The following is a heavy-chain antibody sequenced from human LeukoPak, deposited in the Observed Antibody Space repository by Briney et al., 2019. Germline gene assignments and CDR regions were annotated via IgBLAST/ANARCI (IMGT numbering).Heavy chain of an antibody. CDR1: GFTFSDYW. CDR3: AKGRECGWYPKYYFDY. CDR2: INTDGSIT. V-gene: IGHV3-74*01. Sequence: GGSLRLSCAASGFTFSDYWIHWVRQAPGKGLVWVSRINTDGSITNYADSVKGRFSISRDNAKNTLYLQMSSLRAEDTAVYYCAKGRECGWYPKYYFDYWGQGTLVTVSS. J-gene: IGHJ4*02. D-gene: IGHD6-19*01.